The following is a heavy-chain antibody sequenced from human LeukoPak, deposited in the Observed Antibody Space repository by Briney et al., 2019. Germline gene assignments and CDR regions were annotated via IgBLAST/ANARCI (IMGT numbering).Heavy chain of an antibody. CDR1: GYTFTRYD. J-gene: IGHJ4*02. D-gene: IGHD3-3*01. CDR3: ARATIFGVYYFDY. CDR2: MNPNSGNT. V-gene: IGHV1-8*01. Sequence: ASVKVSYKASGYTFTRYDINWVGQATGQGLEWMGWMNPNSGNTGYAQKLQGRVTMTRNTSISTAYMELSSLRSEDTAVYYCARATIFGVYYFDYWGQGTLVTVSS.